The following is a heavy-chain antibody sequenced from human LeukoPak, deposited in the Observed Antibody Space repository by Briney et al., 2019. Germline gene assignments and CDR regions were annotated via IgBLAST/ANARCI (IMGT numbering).Heavy chain of an antibody. V-gene: IGHV4-4*07. D-gene: IGHD3-3*01. J-gene: IGHJ3*02. CDR2: ICTSGST. CDR3: ARDAYYDFWSGYYIVAFDI. CDR1: GGSISSYY. Sequence: SETLSLTCTVSGGSISSYYWSWIRQPAGKGLEWIGRICTSGSTNYNPSLKGRVTMSVDTSKNQFSLKLRSVTAAGTAVYYCARDAYYDFWSGYYIVAFDIWGRGTMVTVSS.